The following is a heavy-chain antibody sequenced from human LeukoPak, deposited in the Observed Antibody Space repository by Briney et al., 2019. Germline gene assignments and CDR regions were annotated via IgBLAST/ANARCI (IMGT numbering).Heavy chain of an antibody. CDR3: ARDDPFDY. D-gene: IGHD1-1*01. CDR2: ISSSGGGT. CDR1: GFTFRTYA. J-gene: IGHJ4*01. V-gene: IGHV3-23*01. Sequence: PGGSLRLSCAASGFTFRTYAMNWVRQAPGKGLEWVSAISSSGGGTYDADSVKGRFTSSRDNSKNTLYLQMNRLRAEDTAVYYCARDDPFDYWGQEPWSPSPQ.